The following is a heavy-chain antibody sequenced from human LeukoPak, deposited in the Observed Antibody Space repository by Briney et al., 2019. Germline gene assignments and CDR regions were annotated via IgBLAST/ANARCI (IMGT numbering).Heavy chain of an antibody. Sequence: GGSLRLSCAASGFTFSSYGMHWVRQAPGKGLEWVAVIWYDGSNKYYADSVKGRFTISRDNSKNTLSLQVNSLRAEDTAVYYCARTPYSSGWYYFDYWGQGTLVTVSS. V-gene: IGHV3-33*01. CDR1: GFTFSSYG. J-gene: IGHJ4*02. CDR3: ARTPYSSGWYYFDY. CDR2: IWYDGSNK. D-gene: IGHD6-19*01.